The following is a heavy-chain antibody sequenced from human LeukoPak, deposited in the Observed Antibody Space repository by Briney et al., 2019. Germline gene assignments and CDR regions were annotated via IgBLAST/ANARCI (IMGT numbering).Heavy chain of an antibody. J-gene: IGHJ4*02. D-gene: IGHD2/OR15-2a*01. V-gene: IGHV3-7*01. CDR1: GFTFRSFW. CDR2: INQEASRT. Sequence: PGGSLRLSCAASGFTFRSFWMSWVRQAPGKGLEWLGHINQEASRTDHADSVKGRFTISRDNARNLLYLHMSSLRAEDTAVYYCAKYLSRAFDSWGQGILVSVPS. CDR3: AKYLSRAFDS.